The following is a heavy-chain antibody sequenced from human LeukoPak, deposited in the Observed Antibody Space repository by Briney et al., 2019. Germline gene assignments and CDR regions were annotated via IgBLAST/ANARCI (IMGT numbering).Heavy chain of an antibody. J-gene: IGHJ4*02. D-gene: IGHD6-13*01. CDR1: GFTFSDYF. CDR3: TRNMRAAAGTSNY. Sequence: GGSLRLSCAASGFTFSDYFMSWIRQAPGKGLEWISCISSSGSTIYYVDSVKGRFTISRDNAKNSLYLQMNNLRAEDTAVYYCTRNMRAAAGTSNYWGQGTLVIVSS. V-gene: IGHV3-11*04. CDR2: ISSSGSTI.